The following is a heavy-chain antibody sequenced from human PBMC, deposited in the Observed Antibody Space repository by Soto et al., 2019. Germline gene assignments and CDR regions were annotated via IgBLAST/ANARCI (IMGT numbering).Heavy chain of an antibody. CDR2: ISYDGSNM. Sequence: GGSLRLSCAASGFIFSVYGMHWVRQAPGKGLEWVAVISYDGSNMYYADSVKGRFTISRDDSKNTLYLQMNSLRPEDTAVYSCAKPLYTAMVIDYWGQGTLVTVSS. V-gene: IGHV3-30*18. CDR3: AKPLYTAMVIDY. J-gene: IGHJ4*02. D-gene: IGHD5-18*01. CDR1: GFIFSVYG.